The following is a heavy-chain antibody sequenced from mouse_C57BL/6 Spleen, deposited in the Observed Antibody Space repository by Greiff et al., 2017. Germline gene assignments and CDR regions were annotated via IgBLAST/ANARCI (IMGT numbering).Heavy chain of an antibody. CDR1: GYTFTSYW. V-gene: IGHV1-64*01. Sequence: QVQLKQPGAELVKPGASVKLSCKASGYTFTSYWMHWVKQRPGQGLEWIGMIHPNSGSTNYNEKFKSKATLTVDKSSSTAYMQLSSLTSEDSAVYYCAREEYSNPWFAYWGQGTLVTVSA. CDR2: IHPNSGST. J-gene: IGHJ3*01. D-gene: IGHD2-5*01. CDR3: AREEYSNPWFAY.